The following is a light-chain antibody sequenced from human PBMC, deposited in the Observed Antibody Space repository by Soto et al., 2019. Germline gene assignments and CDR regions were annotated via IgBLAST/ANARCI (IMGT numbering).Light chain of an antibody. CDR2: DAS. V-gene: IGKV1-5*01. Sequence: IQMTQSPSTLSASVGDRVTITCRASQSISSWLAWYQQKPGKAPKLLIYDASSLKSGVPSRFSGSGSGTEFTLTISSLQPDDFATYYCQQYNSYRWTFGQGTKVDI. CDR3: QQYNSYRWT. J-gene: IGKJ1*01. CDR1: QSISSW.